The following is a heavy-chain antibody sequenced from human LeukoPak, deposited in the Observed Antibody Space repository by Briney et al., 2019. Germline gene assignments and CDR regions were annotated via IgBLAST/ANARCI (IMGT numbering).Heavy chain of an antibody. CDR1: GGSFSGYY. J-gene: IGHJ3*02. Sequence: PSETLSLTCAVYGGSFSGYYWSWIRQPPGKGLEWIGEINHSGSTNYNPSLKSRVTISVDTSKNQFSLKLSSVTAADTAVYYCANEGYCSSTSCSRAFDIWGQGTMVTVSS. CDR3: ANEGYCSSTSCSRAFDI. D-gene: IGHD2-2*01. V-gene: IGHV4-34*01. CDR2: INHSGST.